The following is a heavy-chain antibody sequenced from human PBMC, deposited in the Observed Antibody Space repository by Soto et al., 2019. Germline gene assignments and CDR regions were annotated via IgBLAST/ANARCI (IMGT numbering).Heavy chain of an antibody. J-gene: IGHJ4*02. Sequence: PGGSLTLSCAASGFTFSHFGMSWVRHSPVKGLEWVSVISGSGDATYYAASVKGRFTLSRDKSKNTLYLQMNSLTVADTAVYYSAKKVTIYAVDPADYWGQGTQVTVSS. CDR1: GFTFSHFG. CDR2: ISGSGDAT. CDR3: AKKVTIYAVDPADY. D-gene: IGHD3-3*01. V-gene: IGHV3-23*01.